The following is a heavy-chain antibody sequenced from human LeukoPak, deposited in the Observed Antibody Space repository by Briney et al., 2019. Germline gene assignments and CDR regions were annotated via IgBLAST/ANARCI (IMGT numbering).Heavy chain of an antibody. CDR1: GFTLCNYW. CDR2: IKHDGSKT. V-gene: IGHV3-7*05. D-gene: IGHD2-8*02. CDR3: ANSISWCY. Sequence: GDSLTLFCAASGFTLCNYWMSGVGQAPGKGLVWVANIKHDGSKTYYVDSVKGRFTISRDNAKNSLYLQMNSLRVEDTAAYYCANSISWCYWGQGALVTVSS. J-gene: IGHJ4*02.